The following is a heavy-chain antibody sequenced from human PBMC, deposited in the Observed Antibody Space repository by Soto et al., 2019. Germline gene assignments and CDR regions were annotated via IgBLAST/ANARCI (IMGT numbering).Heavy chain of an antibody. J-gene: IGHJ4*02. D-gene: IGHD5-18*01. CDR1: GFTFSDSA. CDR3: TARRDWTAVDPLEY. V-gene: IGHV3-73*01. Sequence: GGSLRLPCAASGFTFSDSAMHWVRQASGKGLEWVGRIRNKGNNYATAYTASVKGRFTISRDDSKNTVYLQMNSLKIDDTAVYYCTARRDWTAVDPLEYWGLGTLVTVSS. CDR2: IRNKGNNYAT.